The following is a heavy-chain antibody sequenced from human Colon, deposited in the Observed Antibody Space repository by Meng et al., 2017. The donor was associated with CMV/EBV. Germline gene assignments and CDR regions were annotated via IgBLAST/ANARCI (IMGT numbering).Heavy chain of an antibody. J-gene: IGHJ4*02. V-gene: IGHV4-59*01. CDR2: IHHSGNS. Sequence: SETLSLTCSVSGDSMGNYYWTWIRQTPGKGLEWIGYIHHSGNSNYNPSLKSRVTMSIDTSNNQFSLKLSSVTAADTAVYYCARDQPADYWGQGTLVTVSS. CDR1: GDSMGNYY. CDR3: ARDQPADY.